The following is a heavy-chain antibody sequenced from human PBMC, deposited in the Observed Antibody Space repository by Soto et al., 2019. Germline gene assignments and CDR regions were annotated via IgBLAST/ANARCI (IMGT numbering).Heavy chain of an antibody. CDR3: ARDVRAHFPSYYYYGMDV. J-gene: IGHJ6*02. V-gene: IGHV4-30-4*01. D-gene: IGHD3-3*02. Sequence: PSETLSLTCTVSGGSISSGDYYWSWIRQPPGKGLEWIGYIYYSGSTYYNPSLKSRVTISVDTSKNQFSLKLSSVTAADTAVYYCARDVRAHFPSYYYYGMDVWGQGTTVTVSS. CDR1: GGSISSGDYY. CDR2: IYYSGST.